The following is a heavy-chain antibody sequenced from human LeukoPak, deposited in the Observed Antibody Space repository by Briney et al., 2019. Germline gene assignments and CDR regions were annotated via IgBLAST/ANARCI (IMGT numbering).Heavy chain of an antibody. J-gene: IGHJ6*02. D-gene: IGHD5-24*01. CDR1: GYTFTSYY. V-gene: IGHV1-46*01. Sequence: GASVKVSCKASGYTFTSYYMHWVRQAPGQGLEWMGIINPSGGSTSYAQKFQGRVTVTRDTSTSTVYMELSSLRSEDTAVYYCARDGYNYRYYYYGMDVWGQGTTVTVSS. CDR2: INPSGGST. CDR3: ARDGYNYRYYYYGMDV.